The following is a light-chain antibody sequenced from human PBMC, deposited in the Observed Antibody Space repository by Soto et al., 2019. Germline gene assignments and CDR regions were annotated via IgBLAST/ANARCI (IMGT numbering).Light chain of an antibody. CDR1: QGISSY. V-gene: IGKV1-8*01. J-gene: IGKJ1*01. CDR3: QQYYSYPRT. CDR2: AAS. Sequence: ILMTQSPSSVSASVGDGVTITCRASQGISSYLAWYQQKPGKAPKLLIYAASTLQSGVPSRVSGSGSGTDVTLTISCLQSEDFATYYCQQYYSYPRTFGQGTKVDIK.